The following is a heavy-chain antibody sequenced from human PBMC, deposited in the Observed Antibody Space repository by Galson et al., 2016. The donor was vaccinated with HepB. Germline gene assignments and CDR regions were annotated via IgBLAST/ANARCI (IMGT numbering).Heavy chain of an antibody. Sequence: SLRLSCAASGFTFSTYSMNWVRQAPGKGLEWVSSISSSSGYIYYAHSVKGRFTISRDNANNSLYLKMNSLRAEYTAVYYCAKDQEEYSSSWFYIGIRDYDYQYYCMDVWGQRTTVTVSS. CDR2: ISSSSGYI. CDR3: AKDQEEYSSSWFYIGIRDYDYQYYCMDV. D-gene: IGHD6-13*01. J-gene: IGHJ6*02. V-gene: IGHV3-21*01. CDR1: GFTFSTYS.